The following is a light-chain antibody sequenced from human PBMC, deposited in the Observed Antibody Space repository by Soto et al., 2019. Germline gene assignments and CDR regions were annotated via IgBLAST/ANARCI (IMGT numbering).Light chain of an antibody. J-gene: IGKJ4*01. CDR2: TAS. Sequence: AIRMTQSPSSFAASTGDRVTITCRASQGISSNLAWYQVKPCKAPRLLIYTASYLESGVPSRFSGSGSGTDFTLTISSLQSEDFAVYYCQQYFSYPLTFGGGTKVEIK. V-gene: IGKV1-8*01. CDR3: QQYFSYPLT. CDR1: QGISSN.